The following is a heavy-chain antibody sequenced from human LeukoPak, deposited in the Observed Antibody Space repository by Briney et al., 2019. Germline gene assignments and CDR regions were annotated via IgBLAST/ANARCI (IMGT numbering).Heavy chain of an antibody. Sequence: GGSLRLSCLASGFTFSNYAMSWVRQAPGKGLEWVSGITISGKTAYYADSVKGRFTISRDNAKNTLYLQMNSLRAEDTAVYYCARDRSGPDYWGQGTLVTVSS. CDR1: GFTFSNYA. CDR3: ARDRSGPDY. J-gene: IGHJ4*02. V-gene: IGHV3-23*01. CDR2: ITISGKTA.